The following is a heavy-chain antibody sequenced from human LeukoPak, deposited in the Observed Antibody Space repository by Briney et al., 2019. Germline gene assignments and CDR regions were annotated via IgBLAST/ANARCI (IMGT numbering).Heavy chain of an antibody. CDR2: INHSGST. Sequence: SETLSLTCAVYGGSFRGYYWSWIRQPPGKGLEWIGEINHSGSTNYNPSLKRRITISVDTSKNQFSLKLRSVTAADTAIYYCARYISAWVRGARGNWFDPWGQGTLVTVSS. D-gene: IGHD2-21*01. CDR1: GGSFRGYY. J-gene: IGHJ5*02. V-gene: IGHV4-34*10. CDR3: ARYISAWVRGARGNWFDP.